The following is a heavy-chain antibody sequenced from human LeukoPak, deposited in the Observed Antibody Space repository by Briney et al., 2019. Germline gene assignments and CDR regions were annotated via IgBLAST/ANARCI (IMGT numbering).Heavy chain of an antibody. Sequence: GGSLRLSCAASGFTFSCYAMNWVRQAPGKGLEWVSAISGSCGTTYYADSVKGRFTISRDNSKNTLYLHMNSLRAEDTAVYYCATHMAPVTTGLGYWGQGPLATV. CDR1: GFTFSCYA. V-gene: IGHV3-23*01. D-gene: IGHD4-17*01. CDR3: ATHMAPVTTGLGY. CDR2: ISGSCGTT. J-gene: IGHJ1*01.